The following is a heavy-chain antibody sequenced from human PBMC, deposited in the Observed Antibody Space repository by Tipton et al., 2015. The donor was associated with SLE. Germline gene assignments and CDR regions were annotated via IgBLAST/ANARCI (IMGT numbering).Heavy chain of an antibody. D-gene: IGHD3-22*01. CDR1: GFTFSSYG. V-gene: IGHV3-33*01. Sequence: SLRLSCAASGFTFSSYGMHWVRQAPGKGLEWVAVIWDDGSNKYYADSVKGRFAVSRDNAKNSLYLQLNSLRAEDTAVYYCARPTYFYDESGYLFHFWGQGTLVTVSS. CDR3: ARPTYFYDESGYLFHF. CDR2: IWDDGSNK. J-gene: IGHJ4*02.